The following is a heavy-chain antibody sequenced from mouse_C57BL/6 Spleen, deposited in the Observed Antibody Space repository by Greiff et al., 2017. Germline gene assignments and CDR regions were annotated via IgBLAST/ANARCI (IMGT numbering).Heavy chain of an antibody. D-gene: IGHD1-1*02. V-gene: IGHV2-2*01. CDR3: ARNGGYYAMDY. CDR1: GFSLTSYG. CDR2: IWSGGST. Sequence: QVQLKESGPGLVQPSQSLSITCTVSGFSLTSYGVHWVRQSPGKGLEWLGVIWSGGSTDSNAAFISRLSISKDNSKSQVFFKMNSLQADDTAIYYCARNGGYYAMDYWGQGTSVTVSS. J-gene: IGHJ4*01.